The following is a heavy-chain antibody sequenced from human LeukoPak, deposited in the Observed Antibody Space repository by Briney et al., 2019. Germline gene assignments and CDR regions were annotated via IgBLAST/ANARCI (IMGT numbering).Heavy chain of an antibody. V-gene: IGHV1-46*01. CDR1: GYTFTSYY. CDR2: INPSGGST. Sequence: ASVKVSCKASGYTFTSYYMHWVRQAPGQGLEWMGIINPSGGSTSYAQKFQGRVTMTRDTSTSTVYMELSSLRSEDTAVYYCARDLYDSSSTSLTNNWFDPWGQGTQVTVSS. D-gene: IGHD6-13*01. J-gene: IGHJ5*02. CDR3: ARDLYDSSSTSLTNNWFDP.